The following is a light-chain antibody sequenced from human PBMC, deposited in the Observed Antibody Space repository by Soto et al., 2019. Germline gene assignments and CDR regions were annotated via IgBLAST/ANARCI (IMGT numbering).Light chain of an antibody. J-gene: IGKJ2*01. CDR3: QQYNSYPQT. Sequence: DLQMTQSPSSLSASVGDRVTITCRASQDINSYLAWFQHKPGKAPKPLIYGATSLQSGVPSKFSGSGSGTDFTLTISSLQAEDFATYYCQQYNSYPQTFGQGTKLEIK. V-gene: IGKV1-16*02. CDR1: QDINSY. CDR2: GAT.